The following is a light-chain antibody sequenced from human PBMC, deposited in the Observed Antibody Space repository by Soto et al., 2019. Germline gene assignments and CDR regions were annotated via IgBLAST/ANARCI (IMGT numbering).Light chain of an antibody. CDR3: QQYDTSPET. J-gene: IGKJ1*01. Sequence: IVLTQSPGTLSLSPGERATLSCSASQSLSSSLLAWYQQKPGQAPRLLIYGASSRATGIPDRFSGSGSGTDFTLTISRLESGDVAVYFCQQYDTSPETFGQGTKV. V-gene: IGKV3-20*01. CDR2: GAS. CDR1: QSLSSSL.